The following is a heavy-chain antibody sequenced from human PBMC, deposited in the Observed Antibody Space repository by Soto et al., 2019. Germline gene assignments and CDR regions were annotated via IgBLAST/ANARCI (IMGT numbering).Heavy chain of an antibody. CDR3: AAIGARDSSGYSFAY. CDR2: IVVGSGNT. V-gene: IGHV1-58*01. J-gene: IGHJ4*02. D-gene: IGHD3-22*01. CDR1: GFTFTSSA. Sequence: SVKVSCKASGFTFTSSAVQLVRQARGQRLEWIGWIVVGSGNTNYAQKFQERVTITRDMSTSTAYMELSSLRSEDTAVYYCAAIGARDSSGYSFAYWGQGTLVTVSS.